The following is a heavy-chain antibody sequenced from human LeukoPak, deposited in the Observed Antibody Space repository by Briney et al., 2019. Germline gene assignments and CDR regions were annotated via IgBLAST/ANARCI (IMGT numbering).Heavy chain of an antibody. CDR2: IKSNADGGTP. Sequence: GGSLRLSCAASGFSFMNAWMIWVRQAPGKGLEWVGRIKSNADGGTPDYAAPARGRFTISRDDSKNTLYLQMNSLKTEDTAVYYRTTFYHEYSPYWGRGTLVTVSS. CDR1: GFSFMNAW. V-gene: IGHV3-15*01. J-gene: IGHJ4*02. CDR3: TTFYHEYSPY. D-gene: IGHD2/OR15-2a*01.